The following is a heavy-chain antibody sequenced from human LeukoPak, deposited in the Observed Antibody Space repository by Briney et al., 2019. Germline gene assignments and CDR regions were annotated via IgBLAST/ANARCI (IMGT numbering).Heavy chain of an antibody. J-gene: IGHJ4*02. CDR1: GFTFSSYA. D-gene: IGHD6-13*01. V-gene: IGHV3-21*01. Sequence: SGGSLRLSCAASGFTFSSYAMSWVRQAPGKGLEWVSSISSSSDYIYYADSVKGRFTISRDNAKNSLYLQMNSLRVEDSAVYYCARDSGSSWREGLNYWGQGTLVTVSS. CDR2: ISSSSDYI. CDR3: ARDSGSSWREGLNY.